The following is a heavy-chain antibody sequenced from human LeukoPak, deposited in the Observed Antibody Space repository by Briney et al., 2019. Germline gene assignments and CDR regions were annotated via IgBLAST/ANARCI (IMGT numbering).Heavy chain of an antibody. CDR1: GFTFSSSS. CDR3: ARGLRYSSSWYNFDY. Sequence: HSGGSLRLSCVASGFTFSSSSMNWVRQAPGKGLEWVSYISISSTTIYYADSVKGRFTISRDNAKNSLYLQMNSLRDEDTAVYYCARGLRYSSSWYNFDYWGQGTLVTVSS. CDR2: ISISSTTI. V-gene: IGHV3-48*02. D-gene: IGHD6-13*01. J-gene: IGHJ4*02.